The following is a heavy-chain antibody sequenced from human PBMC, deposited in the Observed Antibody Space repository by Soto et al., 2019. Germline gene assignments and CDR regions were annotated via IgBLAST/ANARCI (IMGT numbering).Heavy chain of an antibody. Sequence: QVQLVQSGAEVKKPGASVKVSCKAYGYTFTSYDINWVRQASGLGHEWMGSMNPNSAKTGYAQKFQGRVTMTRNTSTSTAYMELSSLRSEDTAVYYCAREGVRGMDVWGQGTTVTFSS. V-gene: IGHV1-8*01. D-gene: IGHD3-16*01. CDR1: GYTFTSYD. CDR3: AREGVRGMDV. CDR2: MNPNSAKT. J-gene: IGHJ6*02.